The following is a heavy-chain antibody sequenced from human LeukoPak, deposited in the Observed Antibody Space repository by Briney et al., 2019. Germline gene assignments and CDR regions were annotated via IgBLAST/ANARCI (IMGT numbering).Heavy chain of an antibody. D-gene: IGHD2-21*02. CDR1: GGSISAYY. Sequence: SETLSLTCTVSGGSISAYYWNWIRQPPGKGLEWIGYIFYSGSTSYNPSLKSRVTISVDTSKNQFSLRLSSVTAADTAVYYCARRGFVVVTAEDAFDIWGQGTMVTVSS. J-gene: IGHJ3*02. V-gene: IGHV4-59*01. CDR2: IFYSGST. CDR3: ARRGFVVVTAEDAFDI.